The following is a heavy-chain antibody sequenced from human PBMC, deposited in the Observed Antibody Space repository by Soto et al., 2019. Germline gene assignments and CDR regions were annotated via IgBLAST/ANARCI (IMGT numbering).Heavy chain of an antibody. CDR2: MNPNSGNT. V-gene: IGHV1-8*01. D-gene: IGHD6-13*01. CDR3: ARRLKGYRENYFDY. CDR1: GYTFTSYD. J-gene: IGHJ4*02. Sequence: QVQLVQSGAEVKKPGASVKVSCKASGYTFTSYDSNWVRQATGQGLEWMGWMNPNSGNTGYAQEFQGRVTMTSNTSISTAYMELSSLRSEDTAVYYCARRLKGYRENYFDYWGQGTLVTVSS.